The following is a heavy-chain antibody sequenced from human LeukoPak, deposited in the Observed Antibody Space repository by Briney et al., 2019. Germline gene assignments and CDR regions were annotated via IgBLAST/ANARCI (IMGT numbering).Heavy chain of an antibody. D-gene: IGHD2-21*02. CDR3: ARDGLRRPPTPYCGGDCPLDY. J-gene: IGHJ4*02. Sequence: GGSLRLSCAASGFTFDDYAMSWVRHTPGKGLEWVSGTNWDGGRTGYADSVKGRFTISRDNAKNSLYLQMNSLRVEDTAMYYCARDGLRRPPTPYCGGDCPLDYWGQGTLVSVSS. V-gene: IGHV3-20*04. CDR2: TNWDGGRT. CDR1: GFTFDDYA.